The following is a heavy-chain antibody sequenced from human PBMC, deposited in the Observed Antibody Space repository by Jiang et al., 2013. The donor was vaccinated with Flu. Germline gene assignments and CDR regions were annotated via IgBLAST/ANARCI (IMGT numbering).Heavy chain of an antibody. CDR1: A. D-gene: IGHD6-13*01. CDR2: TYYRSKWYN. V-gene: IGHV6-1*01. CDR3: ARGGAAAVGDP. Sequence: AWNWIRQSPSRGLEWLGRTYYRSKWYNDYAVSVKSRITINPDTSKNQFSLQLNSVTPEDTAVYYCARGGAAAVGDPWGQGTLVTVSS. J-gene: IGHJ5*02.